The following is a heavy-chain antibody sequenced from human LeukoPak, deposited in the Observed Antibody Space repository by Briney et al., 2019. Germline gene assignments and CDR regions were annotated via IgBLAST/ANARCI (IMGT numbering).Heavy chain of an antibody. Sequence: PGGSLRLSCAASGFTVSSNYMTWVRQAPGKGLEWVSVIYSGGSTYYADSVKGRFTISRDNSKNTLYLQMNSLRAEDTAVYYCASSSITIFGVVTRSWFDPWGQGTLVTVSS. CDR2: IYSGGST. D-gene: IGHD3-3*01. CDR1: GFTVSSNY. J-gene: IGHJ5*02. V-gene: IGHV3-53*01. CDR3: ASSSITIFGVVTRSWFDP.